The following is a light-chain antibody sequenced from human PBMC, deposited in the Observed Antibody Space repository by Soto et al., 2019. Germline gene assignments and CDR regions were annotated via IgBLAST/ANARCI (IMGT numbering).Light chain of an antibody. Sequence: EIVLTQSPGTLSLSPGERATLSCRASQSVSSNYLAWYQQKPGQPPRLLIYGASIRATGTPDRFSGSGSGKDFTLTISRLAPEYFAVYYCQQSGSSFTFGPGTKVDIK. V-gene: IGKV3-20*01. J-gene: IGKJ3*01. CDR2: GAS. CDR1: QSVSSNY. CDR3: QQSGSSFT.